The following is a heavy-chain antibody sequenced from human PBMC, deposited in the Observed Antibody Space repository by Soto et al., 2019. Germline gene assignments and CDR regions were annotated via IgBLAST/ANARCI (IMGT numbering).Heavy chain of an antibody. CDR2: IYYSGST. J-gene: IGHJ6*02. D-gene: IGHD3-3*01. CDR3: ARDGRRFLEWLPPPMDV. Sequence: ASETLSLTCTVSGGSVSSGSYYWSWIRQPPGKGLEWIGYIYYSGSTNYNPSLKSRVTISVDTSKNQFSLKLSSVTAADTAVYYCARDGRRFLEWLPPPMDVWGQGTTVTVSS. V-gene: IGHV4-61*01. CDR1: GGSVSSGSYY.